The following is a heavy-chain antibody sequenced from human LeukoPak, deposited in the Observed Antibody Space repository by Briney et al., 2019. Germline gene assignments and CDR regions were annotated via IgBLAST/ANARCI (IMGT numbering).Heavy chain of an antibody. Sequence: SETLSLTCTVSGGSISSSSYYWGWIRQPPGKGLEWIGSIYYSGSTYYNPSPKSRVTISVDTSKNQISLKLSSVTAAETAVYYCARHIGGWLYYFDYWGQGTLVTVSS. CDR3: ARHIGGWLYYFDY. V-gene: IGHV4-39*01. J-gene: IGHJ4*02. D-gene: IGHD6-19*01. CDR1: GGSISSSSYY. CDR2: IYYSGST.